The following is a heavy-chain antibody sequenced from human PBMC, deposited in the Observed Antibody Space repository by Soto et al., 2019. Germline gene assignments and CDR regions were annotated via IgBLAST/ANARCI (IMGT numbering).Heavy chain of an antibody. Sequence: GGSLXLSCAASGVXFSSYAMSWVSQAPGKGLEWVSSISGSTSGTYYADAVKGRFTISRDNSNNTLYLQMNSLRAEDTAVYYCAKDRGFTDTFNSWGLGALVRVS. CDR2: ISGSTSGT. V-gene: IGHV3-23*01. D-gene: IGHD3-10*01. CDR1: GVXFSSYA. J-gene: IGHJ4*02. CDR3: AKDRGFTDTFNS.